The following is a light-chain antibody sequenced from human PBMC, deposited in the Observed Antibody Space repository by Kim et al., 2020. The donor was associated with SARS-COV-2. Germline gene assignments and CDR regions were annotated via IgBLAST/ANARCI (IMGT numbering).Light chain of an antibody. CDR2: EVT. J-gene: IGLJ1*01. CDR3: CSYAGSGLYV. Sequence: QSVLTQPASVSGSPGQSITISCTGTSSDVGTYNRVSWYQQHPDKAPKVMIYEVTKRPSGVSNRFSGSKSANTASLTISGLQAEDEADYYCCSYAGSGLYVFGTGTKVTVL. V-gene: IGLV2-23*02. CDR1: SSDVGTYNR.